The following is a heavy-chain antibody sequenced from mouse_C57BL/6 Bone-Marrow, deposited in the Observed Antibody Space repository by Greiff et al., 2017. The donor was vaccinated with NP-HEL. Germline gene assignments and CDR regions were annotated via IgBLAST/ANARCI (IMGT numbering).Heavy chain of an antibody. V-gene: IGHV1-64*01. CDR2: IHPNSGST. J-gene: IGHJ2*01. CDR1: GYTFTSYW. D-gene: IGHD2-2*01. CDR3: ARGVGLPHFDY. Sequence: QVQLKQPGAELVKPGASVKLSCKASGYTFTSYWMHWVKQRPGQGLEWIGMIHPNSGSTNYNEKFKSKATLTVDKSSSTAYMQLSSLTSEDSAVYYCARGVGLPHFDYWGQGTTLTVSS.